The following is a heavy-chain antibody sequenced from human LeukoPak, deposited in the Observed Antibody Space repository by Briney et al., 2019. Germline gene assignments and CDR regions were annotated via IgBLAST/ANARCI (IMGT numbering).Heavy chain of an antibody. CDR1: GFTFSNYA. D-gene: IGHD1-1*01. CDR2: ISGTGGST. Sequence: GGSLRLSCAASGFTFSNYAMSWVRQAPGKGLEWVSSISGTGGSTYYADSVKGRFTVSRDKSNNTLFLQMNSLRAEDTAVYYCAKVRTGHYFDYWGQGTLVTVSS. CDR3: AKVRTGHYFDY. J-gene: IGHJ4*02. V-gene: IGHV3-23*01.